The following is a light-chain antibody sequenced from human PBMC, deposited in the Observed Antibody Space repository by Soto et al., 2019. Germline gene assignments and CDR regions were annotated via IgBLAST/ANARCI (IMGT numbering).Light chain of an antibody. CDR1: SSNIGRNT. J-gene: IGLJ1*01. Sequence: QSVLTQPPSASGTPGQRVTISCSGSSSNIGRNTVNWYQQLPGTAPKLLIYSNNQRPSGVPDRLSGSKSGTSASLAISGLQSEDEADYYCATWDDTLNNYVFGTGTKLTVL. V-gene: IGLV1-44*01. CDR3: ATWDDTLNNYV. CDR2: SNN.